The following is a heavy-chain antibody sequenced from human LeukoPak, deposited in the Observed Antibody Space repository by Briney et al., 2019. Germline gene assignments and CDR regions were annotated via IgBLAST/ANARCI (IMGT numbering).Heavy chain of an antibody. CDR3: ARGPGSWYGGYYYYMDV. CDR1: GYTFTSYD. CDR2: MNPNSGNT. Sequence: ASVKVSCKASGYTFTSYDINWVRQATGQGLEWMGWMNPNSGNTGYAQKFQGRVTMTRNTSISTAYMELSSLRSEDTAVYYCARGPGSWYGGYYYYMDVWGKGTTVTASS. V-gene: IGHV1-8*01. J-gene: IGHJ6*03. D-gene: IGHD6-13*01.